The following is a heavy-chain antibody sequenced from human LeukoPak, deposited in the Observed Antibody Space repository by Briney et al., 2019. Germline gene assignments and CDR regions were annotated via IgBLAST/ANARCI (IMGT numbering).Heavy chain of an antibody. J-gene: IGHJ4*02. CDR3: ARETWGRYSSNEYYFDY. CDR1: GITFSNSA. CDR2: ITKSGDQT. V-gene: IGHV3-21*01. D-gene: IGHD4-11*01. Sequence: PGGSLRLSCVPSGITFSNSALSWVRQAPGKGLEWVSTITKSGDQTHYADSVRGLFTISRDNAKNSLYLQMNSLRAEDTAVYYCARETWGRYSSNEYYFDYWGQGTLVTVSS.